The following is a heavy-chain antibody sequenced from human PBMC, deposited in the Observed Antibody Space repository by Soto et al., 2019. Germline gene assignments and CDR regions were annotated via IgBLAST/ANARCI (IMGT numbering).Heavy chain of an antibody. J-gene: IGHJ6*02. CDR3: TSRHDFCSGYKLYYYGMDV. CDR1: GFTFSGSA. D-gene: IGHD3-3*01. V-gene: IGHV3-73*01. Sequence: GGSLRLSCATSGFTFSGSAMHWVRQASGKGLEWVGRIRSKANSYATAYAASVKGRFTISRDDSKNTAYLQMNSLKTEDTAVYYCTSRHDFCSGYKLYYYGMDVWGQGTTLTVS. CDR2: IRSKANSYAT.